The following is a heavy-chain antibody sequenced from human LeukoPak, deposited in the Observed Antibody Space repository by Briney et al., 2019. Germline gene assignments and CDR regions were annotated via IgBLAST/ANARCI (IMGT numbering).Heavy chain of an antibody. CDR3: ARDGTAAGLYFDL. CDR2: IKQDGGEK. J-gene: IGHJ4*01. V-gene: IGHV3-7*01. Sequence: PGGSLILSCAVSGFTFSSYWMNWVRQAPGKGLEWVASIKQDGGEKSYVDSVEGRFTISRDNAKNSLYLQMSSLRAEDTAVYYCARDGTAAGLYFDLWGQGTLVTVSS. CDR1: GFTFSSYW. D-gene: IGHD6-13*01.